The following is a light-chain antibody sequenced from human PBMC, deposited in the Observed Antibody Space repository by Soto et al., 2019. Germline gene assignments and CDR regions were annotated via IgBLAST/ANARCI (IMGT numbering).Light chain of an antibody. V-gene: IGLV2-23*02. J-gene: IGLJ2*01. Sequence: QSALTQPVSVSGSPGQSITISCTGTSSDVGSYNLVSWYQQHPGKAPKLMIYEVSKRPSGVSNRFSGSKSGNTASLTISGLQAEDEADYYCCSYAGGSTFVVFGGGTKLTVL. CDR1: SSDVGSYNL. CDR2: EVS. CDR3: CSYAGGSTFVV.